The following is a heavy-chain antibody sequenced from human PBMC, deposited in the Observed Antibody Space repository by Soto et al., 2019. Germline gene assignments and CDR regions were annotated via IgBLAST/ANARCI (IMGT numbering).Heavy chain of an antibody. V-gene: IGHV1-58*01. CDR2: IVVGSGNT. Sequence: SVKLSCKDSGFTFTSTAVQWVRQARGQRLEWIGWIVVGSGNTNYAQKFQERVTITRDMSTSTAYMELSSLRSEDTAVYYCAADPQLRFLEWLLSVGGMDVWGQGTTVTVSS. CDR1: GFTFTSTA. J-gene: IGHJ6*02. CDR3: AADPQLRFLEWLLSVGGMDV. D-gene: IGHD3-3*01.